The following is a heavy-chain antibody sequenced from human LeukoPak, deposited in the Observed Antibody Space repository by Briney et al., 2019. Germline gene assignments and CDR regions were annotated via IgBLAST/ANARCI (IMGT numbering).Heavy chain of an antibody. Sequence: KPSETLSLTCTVSGGSISSSSYYWSWIRQPPGKGLEWIGEINHSGSTNYNPSLKSRVTISVDTSKNQFSLKLSSVTAADTAVYYCARGPPGVAARPRCFDYWGQGTLVTVSS. V-gene: IGHV4-39*07. CDR3: ARGPPGVAARPRCFDY. CDR1: GGSISSSSYY. J-gene: IGHJ4*02. CDR2: INHSGST. D-gene: IGHD6-6*01.